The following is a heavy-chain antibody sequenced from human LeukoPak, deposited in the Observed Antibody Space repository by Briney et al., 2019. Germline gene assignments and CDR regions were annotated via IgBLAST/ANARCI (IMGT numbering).Heavy chain of an antibody. Sequence: GGSLRLSCAASGFTFSSYAMHWVRQAPGKGLVWVAIISYDGSNKYYADSVKGRFTISRDNSKNTLYLQINSLRAEDTAVYYCATDPDSSGYYYPIFDYWGQGTLVTISS. CDR2: ISYDGSNK. CDR3: ATDPDSSGYYYPIFDY. CDR1: GFTFSSYA. J-gene: IGHJ4*02. V-gene: IGHV3-30-3*01. D-gene: IGHD3-22*01.